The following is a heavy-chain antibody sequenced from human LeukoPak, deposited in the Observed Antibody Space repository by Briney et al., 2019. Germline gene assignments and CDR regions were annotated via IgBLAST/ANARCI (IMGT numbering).Heavy chain of an antibody. CDR1: GFTFSSYW. CDR3: AREKTSRVGITIFGVGFDY. D-gene: IGHD3-3*01. CDR2: IKQDGSEK. Sequence: GGSLRLSCAASGFTFSSYWMSWVRQAPGKGLEWVANIKQDGSEKYYVDSVKGRFTISRDNAKNSLYLQMNSLRAEDTAVYYCAREKTSRVGITIFGVGFDYWGQGTLVIVSS. J-gene: IGHJ4*02. V-gene: IGHV3-7*01.